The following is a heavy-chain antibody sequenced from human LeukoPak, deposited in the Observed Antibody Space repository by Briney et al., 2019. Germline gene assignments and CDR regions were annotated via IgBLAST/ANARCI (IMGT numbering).Heavy chain of an antibody. CDR2: IIPILGIA. D-gene: IGHD3-3*01. V-gene: IGHV1-69*04. CDR1: GGTFSSYA. CDR3: ARVQYDFWSGYYTRRPPVYNGFDP. Sequence: SVKVSCKASGGTFSSYAISWVRQAPGQGLEWMGRIIPILGIANYAQKFQGRVTITADKSTSTAYMELSSLRSEDTAVYYCARVQYDFWSGYYTRRPPVYNGFDPWGQGTLVTVPS. J-gene: IGHJ5*02.